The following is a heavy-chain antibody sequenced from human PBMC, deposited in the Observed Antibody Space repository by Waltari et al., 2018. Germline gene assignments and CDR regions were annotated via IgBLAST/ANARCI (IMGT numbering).Heavy chain of an antibody. D-gene: IGHD2-15*01. J-gene: IGHJ4*02. CDR3: ARDGGFDF. CDR2: MNPNSGGT. Sequence: QVQLVQSGTEVKKPGASVRVSCKASGSMFIDHYLHWVRQGPGQGLEWMGWMNPNSGGTNYAQKFQGRVIMTRDTSTSTAYMELSRITSDDTAIYYCARDGGFDFWGQGSLVTVSS. V-gene: IGHV1-2*02. CDR1: GSMFIDHY.